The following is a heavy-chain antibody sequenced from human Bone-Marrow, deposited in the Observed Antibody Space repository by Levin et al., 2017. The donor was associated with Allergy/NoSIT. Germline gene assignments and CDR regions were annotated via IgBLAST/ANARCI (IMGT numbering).Heavy chain of an antibody. Sequence: GGSLRLSCVASGFTFSTYEMNWVRQAPGKGLEWVSYMSSGGNIIYYADSVKGRFTISRDNAKNSLYLRMNSLRAEDTAVYYCARDQAVRGLYYYGMDVWGQGTTVTVSS. CDR1: GFTFSTYE. J-gene: IGHJ6*02. V-gene: IGHV3-48*03. CDR2: MSSGGNII. D-gene: IGHD3-10*01. CDR3: ARDQAVRGLYYYGMDV.